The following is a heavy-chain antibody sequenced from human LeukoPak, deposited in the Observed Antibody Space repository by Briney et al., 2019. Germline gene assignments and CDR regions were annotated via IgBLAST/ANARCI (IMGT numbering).Heavy chain of an antibody. CDR1: GYTFTGYY. Sequence: ASVKVSCKASGYTFTGYYMHWVRQAPGQGLEWMGWINPNSGGTNYAQKFQGRVTMTRDTSISTAYMELSRLRSDDTAVYYCARGYCSSTSCQYQDYWGQGTLVTVSS. CDR2: INPNSGGT. CDR3: ARGYCSSTSCQYQDY. J-gene: IGHJ4*02. D-gene: IGHD2-2*01. V-gene: IGHV1-2*02.